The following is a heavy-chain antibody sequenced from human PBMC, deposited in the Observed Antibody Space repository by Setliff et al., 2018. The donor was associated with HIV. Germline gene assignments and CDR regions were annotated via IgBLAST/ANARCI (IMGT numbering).Heavy chain of an antibody. CDR1: GYTFTDYY. Sequence: ASVKVSCKASGYTFTDYYMHWVQQAPGKGLEWMGRVDPEDGETIYAEKFQGRVTITADTSTDTAYMELSSLRSEDTAVYYCARTYFTGYCSGGSCPAHYWGQGTLVTVS. CDR2: VDPEDGET. CDR3: ARTYFTGYCSGGSCPAHY. V-gene: IGHV1-69-2*01. J-gene: IGHJ4*02. D-gene: IGHD2-15*01.